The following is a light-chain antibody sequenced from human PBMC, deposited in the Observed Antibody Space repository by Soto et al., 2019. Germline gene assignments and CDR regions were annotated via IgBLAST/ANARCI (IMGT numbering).Light chain of an antibody. Sequence: EIVMTQSPATLSVSPGERATLSCRASQSVSSNLAWYQQKPGQAPRLLIYGASTRATGIPARFSGRGSGTEFTLTISLLQSEDFAVYYCQQYNNWPGTFGQGTKVEIQ. CDR3: QQYNNWPGT. CDR1: QSVSSN. V-gene: IGKV3-15*01. CDR2: GAS. J-gene: IGKJ1*01.